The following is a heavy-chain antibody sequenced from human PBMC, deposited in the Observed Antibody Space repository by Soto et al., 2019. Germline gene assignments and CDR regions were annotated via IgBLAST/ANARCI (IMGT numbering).Heavy chain of an antibody. CDR2: ISNDGSST. J-gene: IGHJ6*02. Sequence: GGSLRLSCAASGFSFSNYGMHWVRQDPGKGLVWVSRISNDGSSTNYADSVKGRFTISRDTAKNTLYLQINSLRAEDTAVYYCARGRDYGSGTFRSYFYGMDVWGQGTTVTVSS. CDR1: GFSFSNYG. V-gene: IGHV3-74*01. CDR3: ARGRDYGSGTFRSYFYGMDV. D-gene: IGHD3-10*01.